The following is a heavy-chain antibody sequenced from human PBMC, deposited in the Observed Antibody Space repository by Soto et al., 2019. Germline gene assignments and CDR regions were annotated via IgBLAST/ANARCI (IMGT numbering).Heavy chain of an antibody. CDR3: ARGLFSSGCYSYFDP. D-gene: IGHD6-19*01. Sequence: QVQLQQWGAGLLRPSETLSLTCAVSSESLRGYYWTWIRQSPGKGLEWIGEISQSGFTNYNPSLESRVNMSVDTSKSQFSLHLTSVTAAYTAVYYCARGLFSSGCYSYFDPWGQGTPVTVSS. CDR2: ISQSGFT. V-gene: IGHV4-34*01. CDR1: SESLRGYY. J-gene: IGHJ5*02.